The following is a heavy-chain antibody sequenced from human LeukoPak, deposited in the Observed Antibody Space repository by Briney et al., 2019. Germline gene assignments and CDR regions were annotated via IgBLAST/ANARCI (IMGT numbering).Heavy chain of an antibody. V-gene: IGHV3-23*01. D-gene: IGHD3-22*01. Sequence: GGSLRLSCAASGFTFSSYAMSWVRQAPGKGLEWVSAISGSGGSTYYADSVKGRFTISRDSSKNTLYLQMNSLRAEDTAVYYCAKTQLYYYDSSGYSDWGQGTLVTVSS. CDR3: AKTQLYYYDSSGYSD. CDR1: GFTFSSYA. J-gene: IGHJ4*02. CDR2: ISGSGGST.